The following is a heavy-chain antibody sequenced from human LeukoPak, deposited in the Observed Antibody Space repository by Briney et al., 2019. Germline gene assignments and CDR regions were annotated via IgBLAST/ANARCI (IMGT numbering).Heavy chain of an antibody. Sequence: SETLSLTCTVSGDSISSYYWSWIRQPPGKGLEWIGCSYYSGSTNYNPSLKSRVTISVDTSKNQFSLKLSSVTAADTAVYYCARAVVGGGNFDYWGQGTLVTVSS. CDR2: SYYSGST. CDR3: ARAVVGGGNFDY. V-gene: IGHV4-59*01. CDR1: GDSISSYY. J-gene: IGHJ4*02. D-gene: IGHD1-26*01.